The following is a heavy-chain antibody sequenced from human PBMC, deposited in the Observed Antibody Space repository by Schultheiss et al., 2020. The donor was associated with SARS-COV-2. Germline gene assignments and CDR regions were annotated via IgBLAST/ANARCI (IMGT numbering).Heavy chain of an antibody. J-gene: IGHJ3*02. Sequence: GSLRLSCTVSGGSISSSSYYWGWIRQPPGKGLEWIGSIYYSGSTYYNPSLKSRVTISVDTSKNQFSLKLSSVTAADTAVYYCARNCGGDCYSSLAFDIWGQGTMVTVSS. D-gene: IGHD2-21*02. V-gene: IGHV4-39*01. CDR2: IYYSGST. CDR3: ARNCGGDCYSSLAFDI. CDR1: GGSISSSSYY.